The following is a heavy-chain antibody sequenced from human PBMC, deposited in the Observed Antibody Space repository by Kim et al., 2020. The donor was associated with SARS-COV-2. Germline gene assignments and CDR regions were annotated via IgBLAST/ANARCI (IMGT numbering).Heavy chain of an antibody. Sequence: QGRVTITRDTSASTAYMELSSLRSEDTAVYYCARDGSGRSGLDYYYGMDVWGQGTTVTVSS. J-gene: IGHJ6*02. CDR3: ARDGSGRSGLDYYYGMDV. D-gene: IGHD3-10*01. V-gene: IGHV1-3*01.